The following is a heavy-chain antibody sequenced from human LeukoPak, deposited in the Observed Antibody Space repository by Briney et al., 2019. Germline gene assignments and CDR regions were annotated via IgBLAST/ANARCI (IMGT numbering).Heavy chain of an antibody. CDR2: FFYSGST. D-gene: IGHD1-26*01. V-gene: IGHV4-30-4*08. CDR3: ARAPSGGGGSYCLDY. CDR1: GGSISSGAYY. Sequence: SETLSLTCTVSGGSISSGAYYWSWIRQPPGTGLEWTVYFFYSGSTYYNPSLKSRVTISVDTSKNQFSLKLSSVTAADTAVYYCARAPSGGGGSYCLDYWGQGTLVTVSS. J-gene: IGHJ4*02.